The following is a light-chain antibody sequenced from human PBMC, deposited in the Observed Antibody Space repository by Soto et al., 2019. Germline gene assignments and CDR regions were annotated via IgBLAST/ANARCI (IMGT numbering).Light chain of an antibody. CDR1: SSDVGGYNY. J-gene: IGLJ3*02. Sequence: QSVLTQPAYVSGSPGQSITISCTGTSSDVGGYNYVSWFQQHPGKAPKLKIYEVSNRPSGVSNRFSGSKSGNTASLTISELQAEDEADYYCTSFTTISTWVFGGGTKATVL. CDR2: EVS. CDR3: TSFTTISTWV. V-gene: IGLV2-14*01.